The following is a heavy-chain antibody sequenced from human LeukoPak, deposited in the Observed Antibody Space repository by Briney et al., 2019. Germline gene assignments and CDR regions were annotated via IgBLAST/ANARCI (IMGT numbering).Heavy chain of an antibody. V-gene: IGHV1-18*01. CDR1: GYAFTIYG. Sequence: ASVKLSFKCSGYAFTIYGSSWVRRSLGQRLEWRVWISAYNGNTNYTQKLKGRVTMPTETSTSTASMELRSLRPDDTAVYYCARAPLSATIDYWGQGTLVTVSS. J-gene: IGHJ4*02. CDR2: ISAYNGNT. CDR3: ARAPLSATIDY. D-gene: IGHD5-24*01.